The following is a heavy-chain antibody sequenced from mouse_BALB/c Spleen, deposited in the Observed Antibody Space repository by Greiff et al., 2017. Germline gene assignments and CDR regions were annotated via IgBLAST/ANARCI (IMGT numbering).Heavy chain of an antibody. CDR2: IDPANGNT. CDR1: GFNIKDTY. V-gene: IGHV14-3*02. J-gene: IGHJ2*01. D-gene: IGHD2-1*01. CDR3: ASYYGNF. Sequence: EVKVVESGAELVKPGASVKLSCTASGFNIKDTYMHWVKQKPEQGMEGIGRIDPANGNTKYDPKFQGQATITADTSSNTAYLQLSSLTSEDTAVYYGASYYGNFWGQGTTLTVSS.